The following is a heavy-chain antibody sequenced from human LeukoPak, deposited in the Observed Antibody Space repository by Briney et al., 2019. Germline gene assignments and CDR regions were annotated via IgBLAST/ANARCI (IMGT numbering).Heavy chain of an antibody. CDR3: ARDTHEYGSGSYYDDTFDS. CDR1: GGSMIDHY. V-gene: IGHV4-59*11. J-gene: IGHJ3*02. D-gene: IGHD3-10*01. CDR2: MHHSGKA. Sequence: SETLSLTCTVSGGSMIDHYWSWVRQPPGKGLEWVGYMHHSGKANSNPSLKSRVTISVDTSKNQVSLRLSSVTAADTAVYYCARDTHEYGSGSYYDDTFDSWGQGTLVTVSS.